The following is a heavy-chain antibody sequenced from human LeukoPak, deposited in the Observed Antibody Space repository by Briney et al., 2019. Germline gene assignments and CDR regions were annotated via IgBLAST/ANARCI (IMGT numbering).Heavy chain of an antibody. D-gene: IGHD3-22*01. CDR1: GGSFSGYY. Sequence: SETLSLTCAVYGGSFSGYYWSWIRQPPGKGLEWIGEINHSGSTNYNPSLKSRVTISVDTSKNQFSLKLSSVTAADTAVYYCARLSSSGYYHYYYYYMDVWGKGTTVTISS. CDR3: ARLSSSGYYHYYYYYMDV. CDR2: INHSGST. J-gene: IGHJ6*03. V-gene: IGHV4-34*01.